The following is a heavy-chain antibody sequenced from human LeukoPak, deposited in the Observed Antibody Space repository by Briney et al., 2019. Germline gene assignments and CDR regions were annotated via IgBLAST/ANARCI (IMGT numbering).Heavy chain of an antibody. CDR2: INPNSGGT. D-gene: IGHD4-17*01. J-gene: IGHJ6*02. Sequence: APVKVSCKASGYTFTGYYMHWVRQAPGQGLEWMGWINPNSGGTNYAQKFQGWVTMTRDTSISTAYMELSRLRSDDTAVYYCAREPTVTNLTYYYYGMDVWGQGTTVTVSS. CDR3: AREPTVTNLTYYYYGMDV. V-gene: IGHV1-2*04. CDR1: GYTFTGYY.